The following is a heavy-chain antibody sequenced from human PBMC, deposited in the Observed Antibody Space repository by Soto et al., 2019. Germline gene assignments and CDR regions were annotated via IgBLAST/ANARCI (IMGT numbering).Heavy chain of an antibody. CDR2: ISATGGGT. J-gene: IGHJ4*02. V-gene: IGHV3-23*01. CDR3: AKDRRAGGNSAFYFDF. D-gene: IGHD3-16*01. Sequence: GSLRLSCAASGFKFSNDAMSWVRQAPGKGLEWVSLISATGGGTYYADSVKGRFTISRDNSHNTLYLQVHSLTAEDTAVYYCAKDRRAGGNSAFYFDFWGQGAQVTAPQ. CDR1: GFKFSNDA.